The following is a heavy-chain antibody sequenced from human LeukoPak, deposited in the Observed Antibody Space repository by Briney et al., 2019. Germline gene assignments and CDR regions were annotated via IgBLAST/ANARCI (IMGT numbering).Heavy chain of an antibody. Sequence: GGSLRLSCAASGFTFSSYEMNWVRQAPGKGLEWVSYISSSGSTIYYADSVKGRFTLSRDNAKNSLYLQMNRLRAEDTAVYYCARGSWYRDLWDHYFDYWGQGTLVTVSS. J-gene: IGHJ4*02. CDR1: GFTFSSYE. D-gene: IGHD6-13*01. CDR3: ARGSWYRDLWDHYFDY. CDR2: ISSSGSTI. V-gene: IGHV3-48*03.